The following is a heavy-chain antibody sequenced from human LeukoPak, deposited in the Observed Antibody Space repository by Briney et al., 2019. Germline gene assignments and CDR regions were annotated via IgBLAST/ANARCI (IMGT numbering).Heavy chain of an antibody. D-gene: IGHD2-15*01. Sequence: GASVKVSCKVSGYTLTELSMHWVRQAPGKGLEWMGSFDPKDGETIYAQKFQGRVTMTEDTSTDTAYMELSRLRSDDTAVYYCARVVAAIQSGYYYYYMDVWGKGTTVTVSS. J-gene: IGHJ6*03. CDR3: ARVVAAIQSGYYYYYMDV. V-gene: IGHV1-24*01. CDR2: FDPKDGET. CDR1: GYTLTELS.